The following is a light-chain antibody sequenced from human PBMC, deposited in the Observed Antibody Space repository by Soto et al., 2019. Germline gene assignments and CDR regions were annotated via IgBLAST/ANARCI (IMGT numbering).Light chain of an antibody. J-gene: IGLJ1*01. Sequence: QSVLTQPPSVSEAPGQRVTISCTGSSSNIGAGYEAHWYQQVPGTAPKLLIYENNNRPSGVPDRFSGSKSGTSASLAITGLQADDDSEYYCQSSDSSLSGYVFGTGTKVTVL. CDR3: QSSDSSLSGYV. CDR1: SSNIGAGYE. V-gene: IGLV1-40*01. CDR2: ENN.